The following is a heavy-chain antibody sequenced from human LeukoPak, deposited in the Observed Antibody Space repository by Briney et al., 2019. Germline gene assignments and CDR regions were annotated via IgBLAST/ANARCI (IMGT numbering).Heavy chain of an antibody. V-gene: IGHV1-2*02. CDR1: GYTFTNYY. CDR3: ARGRTMDGSTPPFEI. J-gene: IGHJ3*02. Sequence: ASVTVSCKASGYTFTNYYMHWVGQAPGQGQEWMGWIDPNTGDTDYSQNIQGRATMTRDTSINTAYMEFTSLGSDDTAVYYCARGRTMDGSTPPFEIWGQGTMVTVSS. CDR2: IDPNTGDT. D-gene: IGHD4/OR15-4a*01.